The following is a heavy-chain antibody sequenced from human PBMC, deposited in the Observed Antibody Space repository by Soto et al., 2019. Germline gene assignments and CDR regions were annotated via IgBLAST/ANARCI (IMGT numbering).Heavy chain of an antibody. CDR2: ISGTGGST. CDR1: GFTFNNYS. Sequence: GVSLGLSCAASGFTFNNYSMNWVRQAPGKGLEWVATISGTGGSTYYAGSVKGRFTISRDNSKNTLYLQMNSLRVEDTAVYYCAKDRLGGNFDYWGQGTQVTVSS. CDR3: AKDRLGGNFDY. V-gene: IGHV3-23*01. J-gene: IGHJ4*02.